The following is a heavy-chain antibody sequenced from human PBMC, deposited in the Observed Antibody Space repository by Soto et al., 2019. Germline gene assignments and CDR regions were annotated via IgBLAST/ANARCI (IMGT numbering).Heavy chain of an antibody. Sequence: QLQLQESGPGLVKPSETLSLTCTVSGGSISSSSYYWGWIRQPPGKGLEWIGSIYYSGSTYYNPSLKSRVTISVDTSKNQFSLKLSSVTAADTDVYYCARHLFSSGWYLIWDQGTMVTVSS. J-gene: IGHJ3*02. CDR1: GGSISSSSYY. V-gene: IGHV4-39*01. CDR3: ARHLFSSGWYLI. D-gene: IGHD6-19*01. CDR2: IYYSGST.